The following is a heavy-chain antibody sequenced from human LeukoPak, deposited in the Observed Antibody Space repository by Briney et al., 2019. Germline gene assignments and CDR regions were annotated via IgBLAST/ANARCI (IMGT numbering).Heavy chain of an antibody. CDR2: INHSGST. Sequence: SQTLSLTCAVYGGSFSGYYWSWIRQPPGKWLEWIGEINHSGSTNYNPSLKSRVTISVDTSKNQFSLKLSSVTAADTAVYYCARGATNFWSGYYGSRNWFDPWGQGTLVTVSS. CDR3: ARGATNFWSGYYGSRNWFDP. D-gene: IGHD3-3*01. CDR1: GGSFSGYY. V-gene: IGHV4-34*01. J-gene: IGHJ5*02.